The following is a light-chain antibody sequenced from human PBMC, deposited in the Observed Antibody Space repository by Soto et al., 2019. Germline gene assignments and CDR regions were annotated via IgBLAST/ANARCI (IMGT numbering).Light chain of an antibody. J-gene: IGKJ5*01. CDR2: DAS. Sequence: EIVLTQPPATLSLSPGERATLSCRASQSVRSYLGWYQQKPGQAPRLLIYDASNRATGIPARFSGSGSGTDFTLTISSLEPEDFAVYYCQQRSNWPITFGQGTRLEIK. V-gene: IGKV3-11*01. CDR1: QSVRSY. CDR3: QQRSNWPIT.